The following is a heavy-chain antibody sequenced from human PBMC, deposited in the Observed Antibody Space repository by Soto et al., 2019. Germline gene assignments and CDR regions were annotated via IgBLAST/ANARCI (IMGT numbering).Heavy chain of an antibody. CDR2: ISAYNGKT. CDR1: GYSFTSYG. CDR3: ARAKGFGESDV. J-gene: IGHJ6*01. Sequence: QVQLVQSGAEVKKPGASVKVSCKASGYSFTSYGISWVRQAPGQGLEWMGWISAYNGKTNYAQKLQGRGTITTHTSTSTAQMERRSPRSDETAVDYCARAKGFGESDVWRQGTTVTVAS. V-gene: IGHV1-18*01. D-gene: IGHD3-10*01.